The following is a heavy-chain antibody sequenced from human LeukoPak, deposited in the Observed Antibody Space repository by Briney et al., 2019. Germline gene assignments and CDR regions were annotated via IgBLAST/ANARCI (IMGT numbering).Heavy chain of an antibody. CDR1: GYSFTSYW. CDR2: IYPGDSDI. CDR3: ARSRDYGDYEVSFAFDI. J-gene: IGHJ3*02. Sequence: GESLKISCKGSGYSFTSYWIGWVRQMPGKGLEWMGIIYPGDSDIRYSPSFQGHVTISADKSISTAYLQWSSLKASDTAMYYCARSRDYGDYEVSFAFDIWGQGTMVTVSS. V-gene: IGHV5-51*01. D-gene: IGHD4-17*01.